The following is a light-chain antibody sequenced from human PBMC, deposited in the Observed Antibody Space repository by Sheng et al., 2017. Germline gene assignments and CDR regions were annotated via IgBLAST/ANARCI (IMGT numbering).Light chain of an antibody. CDR1: ESVGTN. CDR3: QQYGSWPYS. Sequence: TVMTQSPGTLSVSPGDRATLSCRPSESVGTNLAWYQQKPGQTPRLLIYDASNRATGIPARFSGSGSGTDFTLTISRLEPEDFAVYYCQQYGSWPYSFGQGTKLEI. CDR2: DAS. V-gene: IGKV3D-15*01. J-gene: IGKJ2*03.